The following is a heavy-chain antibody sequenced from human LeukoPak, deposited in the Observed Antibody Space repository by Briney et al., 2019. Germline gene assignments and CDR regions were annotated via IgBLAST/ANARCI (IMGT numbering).Heavy chain of an antibody. Sequence: GGSPRLSCAASGFTFDDYGMHWVRQAPGKGLEWVSGISWNSGSTAYADSVKGRFTISRDNAKNSLYLQMNSLGAEDTALYYCARGGYKYAWDYWGQGTLVTVSS. CDR2: ISWNSGST. CDR1: GFTFDDYG. V-gene: IGHV3-9*01. J-gene: IGHJ4*02. D-gene: IGHD5-12*01. CDR3: ARGGYKYAWDY.